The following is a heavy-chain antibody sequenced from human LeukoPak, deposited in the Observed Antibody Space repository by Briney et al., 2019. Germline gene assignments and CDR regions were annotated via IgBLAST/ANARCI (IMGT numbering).Heavy chain of an antibody. CDR2: IYTSGST. CDR1: GGPFSGYY. Sequence: SETLSLTCAVYGGPFSGYYWSWIRQPPGKGLEWIGRIYTSGSTNYNPSLKSRVTMSVDTSKNQFSLKLSSVTAADTAVYYCARDRPRGWGSYRLKSNWFDPWGQGTLVTVSS. V-gene: IGHV4-59*10. J-gene: IGHJ5*02. D-gene: IGHD3-16*02. CDR3: ARDRPRGWGSYRLKSNWFDP.